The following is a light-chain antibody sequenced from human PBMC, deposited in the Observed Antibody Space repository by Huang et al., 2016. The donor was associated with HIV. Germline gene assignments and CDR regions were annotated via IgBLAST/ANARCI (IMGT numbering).Light chain of an antibody. CDR1: QSISRW. CDR2: EAS. J-gene: IGKJ1*01. V-gene: IGKV1-5*03. Sequence: DIQMTQSPPTLSRSVGDRVTITCRASQSISRWLAGYQQKPGKAPKLLIYEASKVQRGGPSRFSGRRSGTEFTLTISSLQPDDFATYYCQQYNSHPGTFGLGTKVEMK. CDR3: QQYNSHPGT.